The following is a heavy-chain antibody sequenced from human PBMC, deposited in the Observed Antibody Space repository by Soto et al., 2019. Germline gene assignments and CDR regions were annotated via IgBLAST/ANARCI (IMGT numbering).Heavy chain of an antibody. CDR2: VYHTGRT. D-gene: IGHD3-3*01. V-gene: IGHV4-61*01. J-gene: IGHJ4*02. Sequence: PSETLSLTCTVSGGSFKSGSYSWSWIRQPPGKGLEWIGYVYHTGRTSYNPSLKSRVSISMDTSKNQFSLNLDSVTAADTAVYFCARDFAYFDYWGQGNLVTGSS. CDR3: ARDFAYFDY. CDR1: GGSFKSGSYS.